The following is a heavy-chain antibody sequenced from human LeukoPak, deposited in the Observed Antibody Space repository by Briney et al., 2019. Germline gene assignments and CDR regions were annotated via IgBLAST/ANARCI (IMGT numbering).Heavy chain of an antibody. CDR2: ISTISGTI. J-gene: IGHJ4*02. Sequence: PGGSLGLSCAASGFTFGSYSMNWVRQAPGKGLEWVSYISTISGTISYADSVKGRFTISTDNANNSLYLQMNSLRAEDTAVYYWARDKQYAFDYWGQGTLVTVSS. D-gene: IGHD6-19*01. CDR1: GFTFGSYS. CDR3: ARDKQYAFDY. V-gene: IGHV3-48*01.